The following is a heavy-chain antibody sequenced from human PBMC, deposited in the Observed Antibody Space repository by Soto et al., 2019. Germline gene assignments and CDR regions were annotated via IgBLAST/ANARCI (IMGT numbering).Heavy chain of an antibody. Sequence: GGSLRLSCAASGFTFSSYAMSWVRQAPGKGLEWVSAISGSGGSTYYADSVKGRFTISRGNSKNTLYLQMNSLRAEDTAVDYCAKVLGRGSHPDAFDIWGQGTMVTVSS. CDR2: ISGSGGST. CDR3: AKVLGRGSHPDAFDI. D-gene: IGHD3-10*01. CDR1: GFTFSSYA. J-gene: IGHJ3*02. V-gene: IGHV3-23*01.